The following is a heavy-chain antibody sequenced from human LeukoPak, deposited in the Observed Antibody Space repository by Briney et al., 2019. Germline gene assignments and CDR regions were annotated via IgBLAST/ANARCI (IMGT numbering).Heavy chain of an antibody. Sequence: ASVKVSCKASGYTFTGYYMHWVRQAPGQGLEWMGWINPNSGGTNYAQKFQGRVTMTRDTSISAAYMELSRLRSDDTAVYYCARVSYDFWSGYFKWFDPWGQGTLVTVSS. V-gene: IGHV1-2*02. D-gene: IGHD3-3*01. CDR3: ARVSYDFWSGYFKWFDP. CDR1: GYTFTGYY. J-gene: IGHJ5*02. CDR2: INPNSGGT.